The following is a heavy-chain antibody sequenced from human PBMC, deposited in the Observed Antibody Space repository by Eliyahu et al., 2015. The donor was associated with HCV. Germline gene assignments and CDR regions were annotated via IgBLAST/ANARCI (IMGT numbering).Heavy chain of an antibody. CDR3: ATSAADRTAMAKPFDY. D-gene: IGHD5-18*01. CDR1: GGTFSAYT. CDR2: ITPVFATP. J-gene: IGHJ4*02. Sequence: QVQLVQSGAEVKKPGSSVKVSCKASGGTFSAYTITWVRQAPGQGLEWMGGITPVFATPKYAQKFQGRVTISADEATSTVYMELSSLRFEDTAVYFCATSAADRTAMAKPFDYWGQGTLVTVSS. V-gene: IGHV1-69*01.